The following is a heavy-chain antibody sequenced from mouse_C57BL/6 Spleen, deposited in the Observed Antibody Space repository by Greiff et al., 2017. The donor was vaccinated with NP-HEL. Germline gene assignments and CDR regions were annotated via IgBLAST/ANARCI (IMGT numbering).Heavy chain of an antibody. CDR3: ARGAYYYGSGRYFDV. D-gene: IGHD1-1*01. J-gene: IGHJ1*03. CDR1: GYTFTSYW. Sequence: VQLQQPGAELVRPGSSVKLSCKASGYTFTSYWMHWVKQRPIQGLEWIGNIDPSDSETHYNQKFKDKATLTVDKSSSTAYMQLSSLTSEDSAVYYCARGAYYYGSGRYFDVWGTGTTVTVSS. CDR2: IDPSDSET. V-gene: IGHV1-52*01.